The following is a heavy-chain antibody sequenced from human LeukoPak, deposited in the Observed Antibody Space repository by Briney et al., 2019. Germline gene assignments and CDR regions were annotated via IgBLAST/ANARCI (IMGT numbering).Heavy chain of an antibody. D-gene: IGHD6-13*01. CDR1: GYTFTDYY. V-gene: IGHV1-69-2*01. J-gene: IGHJ4*02. CDR3: ATATTGYSSSWYD. Sequence: GAPVKISCKVSGYTFTDYYMHWVHQAPGKGLEWMGLVDPQAGETIYAEKFQGRVTITADTSTDTAYMELSSLRSEDTAVYYCATATTGYSSSWYDWGQGTLVTVSS. CDR2: VDPQAGET.